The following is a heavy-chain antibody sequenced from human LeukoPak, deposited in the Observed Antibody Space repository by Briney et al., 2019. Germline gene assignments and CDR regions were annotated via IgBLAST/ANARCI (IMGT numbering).Heavy chain of an antibody. CDR1: GFTVNNYA. Sequence: PGGSLRLSCTASGFTVNNYAMSWVRQSPGKGLEWVSSISGSGVTTHYADSVKGRLTISRDNSKNTLYLETNSLRAEHTATYYCAIGFSNGWYYFDYWGQGTLVIVSS. CDR2: ISGSGVTT. D-gene: IGHD3-22*01. J-gene: IGHJ4*02. V-gene: IGHV3-23*01. CDR3: AIGFSNGWYYFDY.